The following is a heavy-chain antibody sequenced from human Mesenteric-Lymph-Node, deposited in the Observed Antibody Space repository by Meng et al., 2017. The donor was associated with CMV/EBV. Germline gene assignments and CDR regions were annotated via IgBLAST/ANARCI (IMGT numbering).Heavy chain of an antibody. CDR2: LIPMFGTA. D-gene: IGHD3-10*01. V-gene: IGHV1-69*01. CDR3: ATTPLGSGTPSRFDP. J-gene: IGHJ5*02. CDR1: GGTFNNYG. Sequence: SGGTFNNYGINWVRKARGQGLEWMGGLIPMFGTANYAQRFQGRVTITADESTSTAYMELSSLRAEDTAVYYCATTPLGSGTPSRFDPWGQGTLVTVSS.